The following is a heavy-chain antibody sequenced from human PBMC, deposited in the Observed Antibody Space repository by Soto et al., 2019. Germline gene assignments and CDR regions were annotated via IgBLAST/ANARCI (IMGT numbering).Heavy chain of an antibody. V-gene: IGHV1-69*02. Sequence: QVQLVQSWSEVKKPGSSVKVSCKASGDTFSSYTINWVRQAPGQGFEWMGRSIPLLDITNYAQRFQGRVTITADKSTSTAYREVSSLISKDTAVYYCARAPTTVVTPPFYYFDYWGQGTLVTVSS. CDR2: SIPLLDIT. J-gene: IGHJ4*02. CDR3: ARAPTTVVTPPFYYFDY. D-gene: IGHD4-17*01. CDR1: GDTFSSYT.